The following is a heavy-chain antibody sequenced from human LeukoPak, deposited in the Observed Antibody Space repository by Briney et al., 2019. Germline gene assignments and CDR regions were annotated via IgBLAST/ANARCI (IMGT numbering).Heavy chain of an antibody. D-gene: IGHD3-10*01. V-gene: IGHV1-8*01. CDR1: GYTFTSYD. Sequence: EASVTVSCTASGYTFTSYDINWVRQATGQGLEWMGWMNPNSGNTGYAQKFQGRVTMTRNTSISTAYMELSGLRSEDTAVYYCARERITMVRGVIIEGFDYWGQGTLVTVSS. CDR3: ARERITMVRGVIIEGFDY. J-gene: IGHJ4*02. CDR2: MNPNSGNT.